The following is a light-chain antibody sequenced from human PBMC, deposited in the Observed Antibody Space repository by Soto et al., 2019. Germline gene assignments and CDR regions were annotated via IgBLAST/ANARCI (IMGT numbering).Light chain of an antibody. Sequence: DIQMTQSPSSVSASVGDRVTITCLASQSISSYLNWYQQKPGKAPKLLIYAASILQSGVPSRFSGSGSGTDFTLTISSLQPEDFATYYCQQSYSTPITFGQGTRLEIK. CDR3: QQSYSTPIT. J-gene: IGKJ5*01. CDR2: AAS. CDR1: QSISSY. V-gene: IGKV1-39*01.